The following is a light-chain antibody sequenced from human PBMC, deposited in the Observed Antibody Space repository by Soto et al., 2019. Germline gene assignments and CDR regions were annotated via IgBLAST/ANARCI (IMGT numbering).Light chain of an antibody. CDR2: EGS. V-gene: IGLV2-23*01. J-gene: IGLJ1*01. CDR3: FSYAGGGSDV. Sequence: QSVLTQPASVSGSPGQSITISCTGTSSDVGSYDLVSWYQQHPGKAPKLMIYEGSKRPSGVSNRFSGSKSGNTASLTISGLQAEDEADYYCFSYAGGGSDVFGTGTKVTVL. CDR1: SSDVGSYDL.